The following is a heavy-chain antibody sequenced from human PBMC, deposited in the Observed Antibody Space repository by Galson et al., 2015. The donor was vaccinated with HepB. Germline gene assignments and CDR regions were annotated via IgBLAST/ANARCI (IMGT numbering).Heavy chain of an antibody. V-gene: IGHV3-66*01. CDR2: IYSGGST. CDR1: GFTFSNAW. CDR3: ARDSLLTAAGPYYYTTTWTS. J-gene: IGHJ6*03. D-gene: IGHD6-13*01. Sequence: SLRLSCAASGFTFSNAWMSWVRQAPGKGLEWVSVIYSGGSTYYADSVKGRFTISRDNSKNTLYPQMNSLRAEDTAVYYCARDSLLTAAGPYYYTTTWTSGAKGPRSPSP.